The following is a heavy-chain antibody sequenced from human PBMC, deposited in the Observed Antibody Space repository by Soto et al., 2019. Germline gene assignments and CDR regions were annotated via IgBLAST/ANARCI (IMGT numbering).Heavy chain of an antibody. J-gene: IGHJ4*02. CDR2: ISSSSSYT. V-gene: IGHV3-11*06. D-gene: IGHD2-15*01. CDR3: ATVVFEYCSGGSCYSTPNFDY. Sequence: GGSLRLSCAASGFTFSDYYMSWIRQAPGKGLEWVSYISSSSSYTNYADSVKGRFTISRDNAKNSLYLQMNSLRAEDTAVYYCATVVFEYCSGGSCYSTPNFDYWGQGTLVTVSS. CDR1: GFTFSDYY.